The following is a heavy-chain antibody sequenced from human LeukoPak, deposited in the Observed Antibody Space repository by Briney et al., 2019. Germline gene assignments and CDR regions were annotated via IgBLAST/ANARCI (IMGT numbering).Heavy chain of an antibody. D-gene: IGHD3-22*01. Sequence: SETLSLTCTVSGGSISSYYWSWIRQPPGKGLEWIGYIYYSGSTNYNPSLKSRLTMSVDTSKNQVSLKLSSVTAADTAVYYCARDTHISLIVVGDAFEIWGQGTMVTVSS. CDR3: ARDTHISLIVVGDAFEI. V-gene: IGHV4-59*12. CDR2: IYYSGST. CDR1: GGSISSYY. J-gene: IGHJ3*02.